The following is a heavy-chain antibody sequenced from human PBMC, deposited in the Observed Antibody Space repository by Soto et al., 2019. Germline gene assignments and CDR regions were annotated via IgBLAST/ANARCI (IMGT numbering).Heavy chain of an antibody. CDR3: AREFSRALDY. J-gene: IGHJ4*02. CDR2: INTDGSAT. V-gene: IGHV3-74*01. CDR1: GFTFTSHW. Sequence: GGSLRLSCAASGFTFTSHWMHWVRQAPGKGLVWVSRINTDGSATNCADSVKGRFTISRDNANNTLYLQMNSFRAEDTAVYYCAREFSRALDYWGQGTLVTVSS.